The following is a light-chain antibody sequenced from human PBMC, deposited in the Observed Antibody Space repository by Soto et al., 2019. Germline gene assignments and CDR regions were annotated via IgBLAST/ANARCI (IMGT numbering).Light chain of an antibody. V-gene: IGLV1-44*01. CDR2: SNN. CDR1: SSNIGSNT. J-gene: IGLJ2*01. Sequence: QSVLTQPPSASGTPGQRVTISCSGSSSNIGSNTVNWYQQLPGTDPKLLIYSNNQRTSGVPDRFSGSKSGTSASPAISGLHSEDEADYYYSALDDSLNVVVFGGGTKLTVL. CDR3: SALDDSLNVVV.